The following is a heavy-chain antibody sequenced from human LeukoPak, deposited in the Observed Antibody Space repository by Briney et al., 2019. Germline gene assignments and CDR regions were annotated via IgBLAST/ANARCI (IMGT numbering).Heavy chain of an antibody. Sequence: PGRSLRLSCAASGFTFSTYAMHWVRQAPGKGLEWVALISFDEDERYYADSVKGRFTISRDNSKNTLYLQMNSLRAEDTAVYYCAKDWLYYYDSSGYYPPGYWGQGTLVTVSS. J-gene: IGHJ4*02. CDR1: GFTFSTYA. CDR2: ISFDEDER. D-gene: IGHD3-22*01. CDR3: AKDWLYYYDSSGYYPPGY. V-gene: IGHV3-30-3*01.